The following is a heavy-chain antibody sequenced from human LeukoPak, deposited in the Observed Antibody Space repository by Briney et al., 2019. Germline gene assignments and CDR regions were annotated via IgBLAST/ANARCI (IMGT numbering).Heavy chain of an antibody. D-gene: IGHD3-16*01. V-gene: IGHV4-31*03. CDR1: GGSVSSGTHY. CDR2: IYYTGST. J-gene: IGHJ4*02. CDR3: AASSGVTLGRF. Sequence: TLSLTCTVSGGSVSSGTHYYNWIRQHPGKGLEWIGYIYYTGSTSYNLSLKSRVIMSVDTSMNQLSLKLSSLTAADTAVYYCAASSGVTLGRFWGQGTLVTVSS.